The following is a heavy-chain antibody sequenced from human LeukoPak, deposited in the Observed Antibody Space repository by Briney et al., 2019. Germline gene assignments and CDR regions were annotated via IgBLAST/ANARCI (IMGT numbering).Heavy chain of an antibody. V-gene: IGHV1-2*02. CDR2: INPNSGGT. D-gene: IGHD3-3*01. J-gene: IGHJ4*02. Sequence: AASVKVSCKASGYTFAGYYMHWVRQAPGQGLEWMGWINPNSGGTNYAQKFQGRVTMTGDTSISTAYMELSRLRSDDTAVYYCARGLLGFWSGYSYWGQGTLVTVSS. CDR3: ARGLLGFWSGYSY. CDR1: GYTFAGYY.